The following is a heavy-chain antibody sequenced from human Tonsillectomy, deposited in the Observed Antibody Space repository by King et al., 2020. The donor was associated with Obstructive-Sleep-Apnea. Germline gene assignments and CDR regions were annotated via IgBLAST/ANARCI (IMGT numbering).Heavy chain of an antibody. J-gene: IGHJ1*01. CDR2: FSPSCLNA. Sequence: SLSLSFSSSFFPFLPSRLPFFRPSPVPFLSFLSLFSPSCLNAHSAESVQGRFTLSRDTSKNTLYLQMNSLKPEDTAIYYCARDHSSSYYVYLRQWGQGTLVAVS. V-gene: IGHV3-30*03. CDR3: ARDHSSSYYVYLRQ. CDR1: FFPFLPSR. D-gene: IGHD6-13*01.